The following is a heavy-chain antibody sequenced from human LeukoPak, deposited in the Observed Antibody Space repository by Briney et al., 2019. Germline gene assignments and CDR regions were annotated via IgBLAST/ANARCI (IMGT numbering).Heavy chain of an antibody. Sequence: GGSLRLSCAASGFTFSSYSMNWVRQAPGKGLEWVSSISSSRSYIYYADSVKGRFTISRDNAKNSLYLQMNSLRAEDTAVYYCARGASGAHNWFDPWGQGTLVTVSS. CDR2: ISSSRSYI. CDR1: GFTFSSYS. CDR3: ARGASGAHNWFDP. D-gene: IGHD1-26*01. J-gene: IGHJ5*02. V-gene: IGHV3-21*01.